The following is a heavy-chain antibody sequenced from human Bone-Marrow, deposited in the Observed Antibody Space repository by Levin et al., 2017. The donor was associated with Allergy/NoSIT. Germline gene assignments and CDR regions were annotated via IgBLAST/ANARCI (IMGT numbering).Heavy chain of an antibody. V-gene: IGHV2-70*04. J-gene: IGHJ3*02. CDR3: ARSGYAYVTDAFDI. Sequence: QTLSLTCTFSGFSLRNSEMRVSWIRQPPGKALEWLARIDSDDDKFYSTSLKTRLTISKDTSKNQVVLTMTNMDPVDTATYYCARSGYAYVTDAFDIWGQGIVVTVSS. CDR1: GFSLRNSEMR. CDR2: IDSDDDK. D-gene: IGHD5-12*01.